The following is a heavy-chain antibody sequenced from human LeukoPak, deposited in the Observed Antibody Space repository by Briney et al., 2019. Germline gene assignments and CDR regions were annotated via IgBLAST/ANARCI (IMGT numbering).Heavy chain of an antibody. CDR1: GFTFSSYG. J-gene: IGHJ4*02. D-gene: IGHD6-13*01. V-gene: IGHV3-30*03. CDR3: SGSSSWYRGSDY. Sequence: HPGGSLRLSCAASGFTFSSYGMHWVRQAPGKGLEWVAVISYDGSNKYYADSVKGRFTISRDNSKNTLYLQMNSLRAEDTAVYYCSGSSSWYRGSDYWGQGTLVTVSS. CDR2: ISYDGSNK.